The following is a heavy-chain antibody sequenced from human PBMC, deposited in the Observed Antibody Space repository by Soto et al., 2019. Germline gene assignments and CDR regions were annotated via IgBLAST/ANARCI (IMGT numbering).Heavy chain of an antibody. D-gene: IGHD2-8*01. CDR2: ISGSGGST. CDR3: AKDMGKDCTNGVCYYYYYGMDV. Sequence: EVQLLESGGGLVQPGGSLRLSCAASGFTFSSYAMSWVRQAPGKGLEWVSAISGSGGSTYYAESVKGRFTISRDNSKNTLYLQMNSLRAEDTAVYYCAKDMGKDCTNGVCYYYYYGMDVWGQGTTVTVSS. V-gene: IGHV3-23*01. CDR1: GFTFSSYA. J-gene: IGHJ6*02.